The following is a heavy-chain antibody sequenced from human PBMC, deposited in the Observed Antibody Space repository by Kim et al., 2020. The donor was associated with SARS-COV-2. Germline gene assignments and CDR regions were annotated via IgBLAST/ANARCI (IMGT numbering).Heavy chain of an antibody. D-gene: IGHD5-18*01. J-gene: IGHJ4*02. Sequence: YAQKFQRSITMTRDPSTCAVYMELGSLRSEDTAVYYCARELGHSYNFDYWGQGTLVTVSS. V-gene: IGHV1-46*01. CDR3: ARELGHSYNFDY.